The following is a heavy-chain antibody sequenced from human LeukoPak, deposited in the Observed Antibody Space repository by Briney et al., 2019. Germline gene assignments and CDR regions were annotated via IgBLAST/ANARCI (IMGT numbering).Heavy chain of an antibody. CDR3: AREDSSSWPFDY. CDR2: IIPIFGTA. CDR1: GGTFSSYA. Sequence: SVKVSCKASGGTFSSYAISWVRQAPGQGLEWMGRIIPIFGTANYAQKFQGRVTITTDESTSTAYMDLSSLRSEDTAVYYCAREDSSSWPFDYWGQGTLVTVSS. V-gene: IGHV1-69*05. J-gene: IGHJ4*02. D-gene: IGHD6-13*01.